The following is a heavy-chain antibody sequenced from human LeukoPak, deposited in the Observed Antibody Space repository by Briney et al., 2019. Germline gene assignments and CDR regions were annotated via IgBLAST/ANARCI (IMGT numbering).Heavy chain of an antibody. J-gene: IGHJ4*02. V-gene: IGHV1-46*01. Sequence: ASVKVSCKASGYTFTSYYRHWVGQAPGQELEWMGIINPSGGRTSHRQKIQGRVTMTRDMSTSTVYMELSSLRSEDTGVYYCARRSGSGWYSDYWGQGTLVTVSS. CDR2: INPSGGRT. CDR1: GYTFTSYY. CDR3: ARRSGSGWYSDY. D-gene: IGHD6-19*01.